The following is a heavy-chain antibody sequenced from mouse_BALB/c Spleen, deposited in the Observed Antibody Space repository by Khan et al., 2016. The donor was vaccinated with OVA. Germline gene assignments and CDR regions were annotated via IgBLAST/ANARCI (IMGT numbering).Heavy chain of an antibody. CDR2: IKYSGIT. J-gene: IGHJ2*01. CDR1: GYSITSDYA. CDR3: ARSESIWTVVVADFDF. V-gene: IGHV3-2*02. Sequence: EVQLQESGPGLVKPSQSLSLTCTVTGYSITSDYAWNWIRQLPGNRLEWRGIIKYSGITSYNPSLKSRISITRDTSTNQFFLKQNSVTTEDTATYDCARSESIWTVVVADFDFWGQGTTLTVSS. D-gene: IGHD1-1*02.